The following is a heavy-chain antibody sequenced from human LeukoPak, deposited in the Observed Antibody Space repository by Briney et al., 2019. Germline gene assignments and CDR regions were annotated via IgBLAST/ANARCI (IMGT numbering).Heavy chain of an antibody. D-gene: IGHD1-26*01. CDR2: IYPGDSET. J-gene: IGHJ4*02. CDR1: GYSFSNYW. Sequence: GESLKISCKGSGYSFSNYWIGWVRQMPGKGLEWMGIIYPGDSETRYSPSFEGQVTISADKSISTAYLQWSSLKASDTAMYYCARLDFSGSYYIDYWGQGTLVTVSS. CDR3: ARLDFSGSYYIDY. V-gene: IGHV5-51*01.